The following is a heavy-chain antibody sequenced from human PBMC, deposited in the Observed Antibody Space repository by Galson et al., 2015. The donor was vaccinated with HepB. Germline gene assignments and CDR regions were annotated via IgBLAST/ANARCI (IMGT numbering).Heavy chain of an antibody. CDR3: ARGRRGIVGATGSFDY. D-gene: IGHD1-26*01. V-gene: IGHV3-30*04. CDR2: ISYDGSNK. Sequence: SLRLSCAASGFTFSSYAMHWVRQAPGKGLEWVAVISYDGSNKYYADSVKGRFTISRDNSKNTLYLQMNSLRAEDTAVYYCARGRRGIVGATGSFDYWGQGTLVTVSS. CDR1: GFTFSSYA. J-gene: IGHJ4*02.